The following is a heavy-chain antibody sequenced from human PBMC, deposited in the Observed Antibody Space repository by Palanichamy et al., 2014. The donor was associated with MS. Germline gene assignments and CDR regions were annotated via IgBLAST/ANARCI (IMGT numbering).Heavy chain of an antibody. CDR3: APYRSGSLV. V-gene: IGHV3-23*01. CDR2: IHGSGGGT. CDR1: GFTFSIYA. D-gene: IGHD1-26*01. J-gene: IGHJ3*01. Sequence: EVHLLESGGGLVQPGGSLRLSCAASGFTFSIYAMTWVRQAPGKGLEWVSTIHGSGGGTYYADSVKGRFTISRDNSKNTLYLQMNSLRAEDTAVYYCAPYRSGSLVWGQGTMVTVSS.